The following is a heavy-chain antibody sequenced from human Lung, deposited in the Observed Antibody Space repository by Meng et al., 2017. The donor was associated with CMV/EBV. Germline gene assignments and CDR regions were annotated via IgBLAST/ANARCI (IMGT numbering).Heavy chain of an antibody. CDR2: ISGSGGST. CDR3: AKDAGYNWNGLFDY. J-gene: IGHJ4*02. D-gene: IGHD1-20*01. CDR1: GSTCSSYA. Sequence: AAGSTCSSYAMSWVRQAPGKGLEWVTAISGSGGSTYDADSVKGRFTISRDNSKNTLYLQMNSLRAEDTAVYYCAKDAGYNWNGLFDYWGQGTLVTVSS. V-gene: IGHV3-23*01.